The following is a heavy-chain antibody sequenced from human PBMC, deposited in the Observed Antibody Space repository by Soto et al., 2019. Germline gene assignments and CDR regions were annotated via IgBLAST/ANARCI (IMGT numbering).Heavy chain of an antibody. CDR3: AKGTGFSYGDGYSFDN. CDR1: GFAFSNYA. CDR2: TSGSGGTT. V-gene: IGHV3-23*01. Sequence: GGSLRLSCAASGFAFSNYAMSWVRQARGKGLEWVSATSGSGGTTYYAESVKGRLTISMDYFKSTLFLQMDSLTADDTALYYCAKGTGFSYGDGYSFDNWGQGTLVTVSS. J-gene: IGHJ4*02. D-gene: IGHD5-18*01.